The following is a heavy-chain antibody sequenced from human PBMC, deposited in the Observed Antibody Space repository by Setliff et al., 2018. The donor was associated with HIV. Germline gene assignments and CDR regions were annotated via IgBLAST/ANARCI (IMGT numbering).Heavy chain of an antibody. V-gene: IGHV4-38-2*01. Sequence: SETLSLTCAVSGYAITSGFYWGWIRQPPGKGLEWIGRIYTSGSTTYNPSLRSRVTISIDTSKNQFSLNLRSVTAADTAVYFCAKLGGSGSYSNAFDYWGQGTLVTVSS. CDR3: AKLGGSGSYSNAFDY. J-gene: IGHJ4*02. CDR2: IYTSGST. D-gene: IGHD3-10*01. CDR1: GYAITSGFY.